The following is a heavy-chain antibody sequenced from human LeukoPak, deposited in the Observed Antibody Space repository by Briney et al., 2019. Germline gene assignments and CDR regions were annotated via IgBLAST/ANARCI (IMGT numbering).Heavy chain of an antibody. CDR3: TKNDVGDYGT. Sequence: SETLSLTCTVSGGSVTSYYWSWIRQPPGKGLEWIGYMYYGGSTTYNPSLKSRVTISVDTSKNQFSLKMSSVTAADTAAYYCTKNDVGDYGTWGQGTLVAVSS. CDR1: GGSVTSYY. J-gene: IGHJ5*02. CDR2: MYYGGST. V-gene: IGHV4-59*08. D-gene: IGHD4-17*01.